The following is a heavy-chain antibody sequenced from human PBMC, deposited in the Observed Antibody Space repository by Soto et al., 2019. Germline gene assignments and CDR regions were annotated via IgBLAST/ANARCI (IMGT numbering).Heavy chain of an antibody. Sequence: GASVKVSCKASGGTFSSYAISWVRQAPGQGLEWMGGIIPIFGTANYAQKFQGRVTITADESTSTAYMELSSLRSEDTAVYYCAAQGGGGSCYSCYYYGMDVWGQGTTVTVSS. CDR2: IIPIFGTA. CDR1: GGTFSSYA. J-gene: IGHJ6*02. D-gene: IGHD2-15*01. CDR3: AAQGGGGSCYSCYYYGMDV. V-gene: IGHV1-69*13.